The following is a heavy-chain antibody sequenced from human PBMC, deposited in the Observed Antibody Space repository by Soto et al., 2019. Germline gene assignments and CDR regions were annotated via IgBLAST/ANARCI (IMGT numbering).Heavy chain of an antibody. CDR3: ARNEYIVVVPAAFDP. CDR2: INAGNGNT. D-gene: IGHD2-2*01. CDR1: GYTFTSYA. V-gene: IGHV1-3*01. Sequence: QVQLVQSGAEVKKPGASVKVSCKASGYTFTSYAMHWVRQAPGQRLEWMGWINAGNGNTKYSQKFQGRVTITRDTAASTAYMELSSLRSEDTAVYYCARNEYIVVVPAAFDPWGQGTLVTVSS. J-gene: IGHJ5*02.